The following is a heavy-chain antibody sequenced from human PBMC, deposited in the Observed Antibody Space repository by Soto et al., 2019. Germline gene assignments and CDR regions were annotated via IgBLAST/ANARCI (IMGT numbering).Heavy chain of an antibody. D-gene: IGHD3-22*01. V-gene: IGHV3-33*01. CDR3: ARDPGRDSPIDY. J-gene: IGHJ4*02. CDR1: GFTLSDYG. Sequence: QVQLVESGGGVVQPGRSLRLSCTASGFTLSDYGMHWVRQAPGKGLEWVAVIWHDGGAKYYAESVTGRITISRDNSKKTVHLQSNSLGAEDTALYYCARDPGRDSPIDYWGQGTLVTVSS. CDR2: IWHDGGAK.